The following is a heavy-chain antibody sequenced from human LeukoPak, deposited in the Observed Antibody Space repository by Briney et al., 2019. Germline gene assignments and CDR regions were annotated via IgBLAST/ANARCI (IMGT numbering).Heavy chain of an antibody. CDR2: IYTSGST. CDR1: GGSISGYY. CDR3: ARDLGLAYGVPRWFDP. J-gene: IGHJ5*02. Sequence: PSETLSLTCTVSGGSISGYYWNWIRQPAEKGLEWIGRIYTSGSTNYNPSLQSRVTMSVDTSKNQFSLKMSSVTVADTAVYYCARDLGLAYGVPRWFDPWGQGTLVTVSS. V-gene: IGHV4-4*07. D-gene: IGHD4-17*01.